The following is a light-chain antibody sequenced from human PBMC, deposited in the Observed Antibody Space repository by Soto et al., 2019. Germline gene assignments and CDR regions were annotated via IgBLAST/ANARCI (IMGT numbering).Light chain of an antibody. CDR3: HQRSNWPYT. J-gene: IGKJ2*01. V-gene: IGKV3-11*01. CDR1: QSASSY. Sequence: EIVLTQSPATLSLSPGERATLSCRTSQSASSYLAWYQQKPGQAPRLLIYDASNRATDIPARFSGSGSGTAFTLTISSLEPEDFAVYYCHQRSNWPYTFGQGTKLDIK. CDR2: DAS.